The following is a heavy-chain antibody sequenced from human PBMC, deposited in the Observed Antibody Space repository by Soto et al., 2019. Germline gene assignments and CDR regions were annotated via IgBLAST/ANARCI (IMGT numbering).Heavy chain of an antibody. CDR2: ISSSSSYI. Sequence: EVQLVESGGGLVKPGGSLRLSCAASGFTFSSYSMNWVRQAPGKGLEWVSSISSSSSYIYYADSVKGRFTISRDNAKNSLYLQMNSPRAEDTAVYYCARGTITMVRGVISYMDVWGKGTTVTVSS. CDR1: GFTFSSYS. V-gene: IGHV3-21*01. J-gene: IGHJ6*03. D-gene: IGHD3-10*01. CDR3: ARGTITMVRGVISYMDV.